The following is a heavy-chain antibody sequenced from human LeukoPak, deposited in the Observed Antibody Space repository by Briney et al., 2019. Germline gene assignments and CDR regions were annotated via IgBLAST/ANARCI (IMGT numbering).Heavy chain of an antibody. Sequence: KPGGSLRLSCPASVFTFSSYSMNWVRQAPGKGLEWVSSISSRSSYIYYADSVKGRFTISRDDAKNSLNLQMNSLRAEDTAVYYCARVLAAAGTLHFDHWGQGVLVSVSS. CDR2: ISSRSSYI. V-gene: IGHV3-21*01. CDR1: VFTFSSYS. D-gene: IGHD6-13*01. CDR3: ARVLAAAGTLHFDH. J-gene: IGHJ4*02.